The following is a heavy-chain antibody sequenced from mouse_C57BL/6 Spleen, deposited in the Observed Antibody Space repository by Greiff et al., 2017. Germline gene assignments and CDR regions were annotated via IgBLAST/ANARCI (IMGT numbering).Heavy chain of an antibody. D-gene: IGHD2-2*01. Sequence: QVQLQQPGAELVRPGTSVKLSCKASGYTFTSYWMHWVKQRPGQGLEWIGVIDPSDSYTNYNQKFKGKATLTVDTSSSTAYMQLSSLTSEDSAVYYCARLGYDGYYYAMDYWGQGTSVTVSS. CDR1: GYTFTSYW. J-gene: IGHJ4*01. CDR2: IDPSDSYT. V-gene: IGHV1-59*01. CDR3: ARLGYDGYYYAMDY.